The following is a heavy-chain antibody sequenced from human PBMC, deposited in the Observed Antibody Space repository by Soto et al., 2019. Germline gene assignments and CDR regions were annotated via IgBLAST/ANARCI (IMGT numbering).Heavy chain of an antibody. CDR1: GGSISSYY. Sequence: QVQLQESGPGLVKPSETLSLTCTVSGGSISSYYWSWIRQPPGKGLEWIGYNYYSGSTNYNPSLTSRVTIAVDTSKNQFCLKLSSVTAADTAVYYCAALGYRSGGSCFPRGAFEIWGPGTMVTVSS. CDR2: NYYSGST. J-gene: IGHJ3*02. D-gene: IGHD2-15*01. CDR3: AALGYRSGGSCFPRGAFEI. V-gene: IGHV4-59*01.